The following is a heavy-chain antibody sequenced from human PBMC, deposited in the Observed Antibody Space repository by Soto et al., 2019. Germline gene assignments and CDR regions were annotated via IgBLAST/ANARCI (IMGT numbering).Heavy chain of an antibody. V-gene: IGHV4-59*01. J-gene: IGHJ3*02. D-gene: IGHD1-7*01. CDR1: GGSIGRYY. Sequence: SETLSLTCTVSGGSIGRYYWSWTRHPPGKALEWLGYIYYSGSTYYNPSLKLRVTLSVDTSKIQFSLTLRSVTAAATATYYCATWNYDGFDIWGQGTMVTVSS. CDR2: IYYSGST. CDR3: ATWNYDGFDI.